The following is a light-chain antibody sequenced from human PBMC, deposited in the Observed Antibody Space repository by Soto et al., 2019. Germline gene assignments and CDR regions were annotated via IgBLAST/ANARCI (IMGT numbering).Light chain of an antibody. J-gene: IGLJ3*02. CDR3: TSYVGSNIWV. CDR1: SSDVGAYKY. CDR2: EVS. Sequence: QSALTQPPSASGSPGQSVTISCTGTSSDVGAYKYVSWYQQYPGKAPKLMIYEVSKRPSGVPDRFSGSKSGNTASLTVSGLLAEREADYYCTSYVGSNIWVFGGGTMLTVL. V-gene: IGLV2-8*01.